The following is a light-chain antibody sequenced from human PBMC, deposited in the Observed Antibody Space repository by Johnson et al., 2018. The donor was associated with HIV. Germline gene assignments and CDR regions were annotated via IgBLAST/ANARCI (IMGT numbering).Light chain of an antibody. CDR3: GTWDSSLSAHYV. J-gene: IGLJ1*01. CDR2: GKN. CDR1: SSNIGNNY. Sequence: QSVLTQPPSVSAAPGQKVTISCSGSSSNIGNNYVSWYQQLPGTAPKLLIYGKNKRPSGIPDRFSASKSGTSATLGITGLPTGDEADYYCGTWDSSLSAHYVFGSGTKVTVL. V-gene: IGLV1-51*02.